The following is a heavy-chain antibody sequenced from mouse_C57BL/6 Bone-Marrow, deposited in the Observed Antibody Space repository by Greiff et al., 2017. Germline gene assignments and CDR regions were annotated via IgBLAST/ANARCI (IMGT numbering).Heavy chain of an antibody. Sequence: EVQRVESGGGLVKPGGSLKLSCAASGFTFSSYAMSWVRQTPEKRLEWVATISDGGSYTYYPDNVKGRFTISRDNAKNNLYLQMSHLKSEDTAMYYCARVYYYALDDWGQGTSVTVSS. CDR3: ARVYYYALDD. CDR1: GFTFSSYA. CDR2: ISDGGSYT. V-gene: IGHV5-4*01. J-gene: IGHJ4*01.